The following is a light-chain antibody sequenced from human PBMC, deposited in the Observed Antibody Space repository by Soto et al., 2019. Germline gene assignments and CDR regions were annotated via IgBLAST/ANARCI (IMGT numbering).Light chain of an antibody. Sequence: DIVMTQSPLYLPVTPGEPASISCRSSQSLLHSDGYNYLDWYLQKPWQSPQLLIYLGSNRASGVPDRFSGSGAGTDFTLKISRVEAEDVWVYYCMQALQTPLFTFGPGTKVDLK. CDR1: QSLLHSDGYNY. J-gene: IGKJ3*01. V-gene: IGKV2-28*01. CDR3: MQALQTPLFT. CDR2: LGS.